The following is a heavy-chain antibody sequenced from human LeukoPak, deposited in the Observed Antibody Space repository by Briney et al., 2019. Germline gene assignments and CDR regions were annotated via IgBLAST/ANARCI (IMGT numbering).Heavy chain of an antibody. V-gene: IGHV1-2*02. CDR2: INPNSGGT. J-gene: IGHJ3*02. D-gene: IGHD6-19*01. CDR1: GYTFTGYY. Sequence: AAVTVSCTSSGYTFTGYYMHWVRQPPGQGKGWVGWINPNSGGTNYAQKFQGRVTMTRDTSISTDYMGLRRLRLDDAAVYYCARDPGIAVAGDAFDIWGQGTMVTVSS. CDR3: ARDPGIAVAGDAFDI.